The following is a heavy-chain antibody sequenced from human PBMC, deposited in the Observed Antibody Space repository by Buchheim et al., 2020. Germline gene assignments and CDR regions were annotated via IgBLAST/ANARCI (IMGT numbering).Heavy chain of an antibody. D-gene: IGHD3-16*02. V-gene: IGHV4-34*01. CDR2: INHSGST. CDR1: GGSFSGYY. CDR3: ARLGPWVSRYDYVWGSYRYTGSYYYYMDV. Sequence: QVQLQQWGAGLLKPSETLSLTCAVYGGSFSGYYWSWIRQPPGKGLEWIGEINHSGSTNYNPSLKSRVTISVDTSKNQFSLKLSSVTAADTAVYYCARLGPWVSRYDYVWGSYRYTGSYYYYMDVWGKGTT. J-gene: IGHJ6*03.